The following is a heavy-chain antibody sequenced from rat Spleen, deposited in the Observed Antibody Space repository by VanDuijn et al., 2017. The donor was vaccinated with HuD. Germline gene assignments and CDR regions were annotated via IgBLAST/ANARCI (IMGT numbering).Heavy chain of an antibody. V-gene: IGHV2-32*01. D-gene: IGHD1-10*01. CDR2: MWSDGDT. J-gene: IGHJ2*01. CDR1: GFSLTSYH. CDR3: ARTIDSGTTLDY. Sequence: QVQLKESGPGLVQPSQTLSLTCTVSGFSLTSYHVHWVRQPPGKGLEWMGVMWSDGDTSYNSALKSRLSISRDTSKSQVFLKMSSLQTEDTATYYGARTIDSGTTLDYWGQGVMVTVSS.